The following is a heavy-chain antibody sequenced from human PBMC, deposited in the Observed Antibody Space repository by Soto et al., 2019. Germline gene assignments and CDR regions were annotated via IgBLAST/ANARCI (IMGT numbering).Heavy chain of an antibody. V-gene: IGHV4-34*01. D-gene: IGHD3-9*01. Sequence: TSETLSLTCTVSGGFISSGGYYWSWIRQPPGKGLEWIGEINHSGSTNYNPSLKSRVTISVDTSKNQFSLKLSSVTAADTAVYYCARYCPYYDILTGSASVYYFDYWGQGTLVTVSS. J-gene: IGHJ4*02. CDR2: INHSGST. CDR3: ARYCPYYDILTGSASVYYFDY. CDR1: GGFISSGGYY.